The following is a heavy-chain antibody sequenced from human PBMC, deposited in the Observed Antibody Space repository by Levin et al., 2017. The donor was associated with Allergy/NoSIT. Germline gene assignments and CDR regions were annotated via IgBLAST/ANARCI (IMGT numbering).Heavy chain of an antibody. CDR1: GFTFSSYG. J-gene: IGHJ4*02. Sequence: GESLKISCAASGFTFSSYGMHWVRQAPGKGLEWVAVIWYDGSNKYYADSVKGRFTISRDNSKNTLYLQMNSLRAEDTAVYYCARDQHSSGPPQGCVDYWGQGTLVTVSS. CDR2: IWYDGSNK. D-gene: IGHD3-22*01. CDR3: ARDQHSSGPPQGCVDY. V-gene: IGHV3-33*01.